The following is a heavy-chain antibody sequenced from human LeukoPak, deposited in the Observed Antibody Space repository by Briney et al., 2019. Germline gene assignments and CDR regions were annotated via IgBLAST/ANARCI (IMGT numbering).Heavy chain of an antibody. J-gene: IGHJ6*03. Sequence: ASVKVSCKASGYTFTGYYMHWVRQAPGQGLEWMGWINPNSGGTNYAQKFQGRVTMTRDTSISTAYMELSRLRSDDTAVYYCASSSTTGTTFYYYYYMDVWGKGTTVAVSS. V-gene: IGHV1-2*02. CDR2: INPNSGGT. CDR3: ASSSTTGTTFYYYYYMDV. D-gene: IGHD1-1*01. CDR1: GYTFTGYY.